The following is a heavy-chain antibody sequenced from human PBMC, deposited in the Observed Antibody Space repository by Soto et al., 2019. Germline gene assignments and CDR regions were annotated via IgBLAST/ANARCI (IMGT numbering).Heavy chain of an antibody. D-gene: IGHD3-22*01. CDR2: IIPIFGTA. J-gene: IGHJ4*02. V-gene: IGHV1-69*13. CDR1: GGTFSSYA. CDR3: ARDLKYYYDSSGPHDY. Sequence: SVKVSCKASGGTFSSYAISWVRQAPGQGLEWMGGIIPIFGTANYAQKFQGRVTITADESTSTAYMELSSLRSEDTAVYYCARDLKYYYDSSGPHDYWGQGTLVTVSS.